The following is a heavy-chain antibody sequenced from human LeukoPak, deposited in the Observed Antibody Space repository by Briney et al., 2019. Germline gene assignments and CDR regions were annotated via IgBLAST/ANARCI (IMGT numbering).Heavy chain of an antibody. Sequence: ASVKVSCKASGGTFSSYAISWVRQAPGQGLEWMGRIIPILGIANYAQKFQGRVTITADKSTSTAYMELSSLRSEDTAVYYCAKEKKYYYDGSGYPGYDYWGQGTLVTVSS. CDR3: AKEKKYYYDGSGYPGYDY. V-gene: IGHV1-69*04. D-gene: IGHD3-22*01. CDR2: IIPILGIA. J-gene: IGHJ4*02. CDR1: GGTFSSYA.